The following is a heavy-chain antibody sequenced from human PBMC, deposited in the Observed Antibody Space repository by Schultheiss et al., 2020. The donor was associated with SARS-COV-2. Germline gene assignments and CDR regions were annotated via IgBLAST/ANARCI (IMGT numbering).Heavy chain of an antibody. Sequence: GESLKISCVASGFSFSTYWMTWVRQAPGKGLASVANIKGDSSEIFHVDSVRGRFTISRDNAQNSLYLQMHSLRAEDTGVYYCARGVYCSGATCYPTRYGMDVWGQGTTVTV. V-gene: IGHV3-7*01. CDR3: ARGVYCSGATCYPTRYGMDV. J-gene: IGHJ6*02. CDR1: GFSFSTYW. CDR2: IKGDSSEI. D-gene: IGHD2-2*01.